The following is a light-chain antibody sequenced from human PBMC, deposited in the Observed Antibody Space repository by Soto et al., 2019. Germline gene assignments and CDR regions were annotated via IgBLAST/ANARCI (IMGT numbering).Light chain of an antibody. J-gene: IGKJ1*01. Sequence: DIQMTQSPFTPSAAVGERVTITCRASQSFNNWLAWYQQKPGKAPKLLIYAASSLETGVPSRFSGSGSGTEFTLTISSLQPDDFSTYYCHQYNSFSPPFGQGPKVDIK. CDR3: HQYNSFSPP. V-gene: IGKV1-5*01. CDR1: QSFNNW. CDR2: AAS.